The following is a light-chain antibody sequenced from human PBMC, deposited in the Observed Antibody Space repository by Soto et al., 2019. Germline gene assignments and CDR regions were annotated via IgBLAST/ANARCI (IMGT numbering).Light chain of an antibody. CDR2: GVT. CDR1: RSDIGSYNN. CDR3: FSYVGSSIWV. Sequence: QSALTQPASVSGSPGQSITISCSGSRSDIGSYNNVAWYQQHPGKAPRVMIFGVTKRPSGISDRFFGSKSGSTASLTISGLQAEDEADYFCFSYVGSSIWVFGGGTKVTVL. J-gene: IGLJ3*02. V-gene: IGLV2-23*02.